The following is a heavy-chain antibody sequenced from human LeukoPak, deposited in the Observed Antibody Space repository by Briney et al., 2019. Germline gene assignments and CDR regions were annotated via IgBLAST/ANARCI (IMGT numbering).Heavy chain of an antibody. J-gene: IGHJ3*02. CDR2: ISYDGSNR. CDR1: GFTFSNYG. D-gene: IGHD1-26*01. V-gene: IGHV3-30*03. CDR3: ARDGSGSYAFDI. Sequence: GGSLRLSCGASGFTFSNYGMHWVRQAPGKGLEWVAFISYDGSNRYYADSVKGRFTISRDKSKNTLYLQMNSLRAEDTAVYYCARDGSGSYAFDIWGQGTMVTVSS.